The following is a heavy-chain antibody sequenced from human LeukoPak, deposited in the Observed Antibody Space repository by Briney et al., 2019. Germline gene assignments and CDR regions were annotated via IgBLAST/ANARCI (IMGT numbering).Heavy chain of an antibody. J-gene: IGHJ3*01. D-gene: IGHD5-12*01. Sequence: GGSLRLSCSASGFTFSTYAMGWVRQAPVRGLEWVASISAGSDTTSYADSLKGRFTISRDNSRNTLYLQMNSLSAEDTAVYYCGKYLQTSGYRYALALWGQGTVVTVSS. CDR3: GKYLQTSGYRYALAL. CDR2: ISAGSDTT. CDR1: GFTFSTYA. V-gene: IGHV3-23*01.